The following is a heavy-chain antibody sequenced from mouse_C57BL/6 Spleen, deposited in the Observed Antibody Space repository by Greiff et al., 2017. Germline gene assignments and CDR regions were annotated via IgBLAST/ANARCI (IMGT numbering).Heavy chain of an antibody. V-gene: IGHV5-16*01. D-gene: IGHD1-1*01. Sequence: EVQLVESEGGLVQPGSSMKLSCTASGFTFSDYYMAWVRQVPEKGLEWVANINYDGSSTYYLDSLKSRFIISRDNAKNILYLQMSSLKSEDTATYYCARAGDYYGLWYFDVWGTGTTVTVSS. CDR1: GFTFSDYY. CDR3: ARAGDYYGLWYFDV. J-gene: IGHJ1*03. CDR2: INYDGSST.